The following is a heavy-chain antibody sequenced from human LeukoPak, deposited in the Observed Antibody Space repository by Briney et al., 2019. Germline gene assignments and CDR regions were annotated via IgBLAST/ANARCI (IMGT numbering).Heavy chain of an antibody. CDR3: ARGDVEMATIGWFDP. Sequence: ASVKVSCKASGYTFTSYDINWVRQATGQGLEWMGGMNPNSGNTGYAQKFQGRVTITRNTSISTAYMELSSLRSEDTAVYYCARGDVEMATIGWFDPWGQGTLVTVSS. CDR1: GYTFTSYD. J-gene: IGHJ5*02. V-gene: IGHV1-8*03. D-gene: IGHD5-24*01. CDR2: MNPNSGNT.